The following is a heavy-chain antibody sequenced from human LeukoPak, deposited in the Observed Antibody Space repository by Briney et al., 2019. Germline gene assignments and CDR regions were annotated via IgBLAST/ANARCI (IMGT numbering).Heavy chain of an antibody. V-gene: IGHV3-21*06. J-gene: IGHJ4*02. Sequence: PGGSLRLSCTASGFTFSSYSMNWVRQAPGKGLEWVSSISTSSSYIYYADSVKGRFTISRDNARNSLYLQMNTLRAEDTAVYYCAKGRGYSGYESFDYWGQGTLVTVSS. D-gene: IGHD5-12*01. CDR1: GFTFSSYS. CDR2: ISTSSSYI. CDR3: AKGRGYSGYESFDY.